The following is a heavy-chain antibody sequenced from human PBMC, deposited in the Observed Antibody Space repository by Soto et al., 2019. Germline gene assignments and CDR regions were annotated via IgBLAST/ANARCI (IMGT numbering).Heavy chain of an antibody. CDR2: IYYSGST. CDR3: ARHSRSRSYYYDSSGYRTETIDY. CDR1: GGSISSSSYY. J-gene: IGHJ4*02. V-gene: IGHV4-39*01. Sequence: SETLSLTCTVSGGSISSSSYYWGWIRQPPGKGLEWFGSIYYSGSTYYNPSLKSRVTISVDTSKNQFSLKLSSVTAADTAVYYCARHSRSRSYYYDSSGYRTETIDYWGQGTLVTVS. D-gene: IGHD3-22*01.